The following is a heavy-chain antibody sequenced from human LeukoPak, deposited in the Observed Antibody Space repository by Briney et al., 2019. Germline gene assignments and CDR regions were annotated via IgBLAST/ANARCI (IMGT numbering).Heavy chain of an antibody. J-gene: IGHJ4*02. CDR2: VRNKPNGYTT. CDR1: GFSISDHY. V-gene: IGHV3-72*01. D-gene: IGHD4-17*01. CDR3: TRVRHGDYFDY. Sequence: GRSLRLSCAASGFSISDHYMDWVRQAPGKGLEWVGRVRNKPNGYTTDYGTSVKGRFTISRDDSKNSLYLQMNSLTGEDTVVYYCTRVRHGDYFDYWGQGALVSVSS.